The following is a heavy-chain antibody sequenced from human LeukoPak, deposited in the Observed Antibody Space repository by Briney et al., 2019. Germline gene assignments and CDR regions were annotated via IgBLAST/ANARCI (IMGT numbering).Heavy chain of an antibody. V-gene: IGHV3-23*01. CDR3: ARDPTLYLRYGHFDY. CDR2: ISGSGGST. D-gene: IGHD3-9*01. Sequence: GGSLRLSCAASGFTFSSYAMSWVRQAPGKGLEWVSAISGSGGSTYYADSVKGRFTISRDNAKNSLYLQMNSLSDEDTAVYYCARDPTLYLRYGHFDYWGQGTLVTVSS. CDR1: GFTFSSYA. J-gene: IGHJ4*02.